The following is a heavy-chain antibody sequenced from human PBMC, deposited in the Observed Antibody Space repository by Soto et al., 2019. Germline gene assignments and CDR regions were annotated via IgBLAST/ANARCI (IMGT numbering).Heavy chain of an antibody. Sequence: EVQLLESGGGLVQPGGSLRLSCAASGFAFSNYAMNWVRQAPGKGLEWVSGITGSGSATFYADSVKGRLAISRDNSKNTLYLQMNSLRAEDTAVYFCAKEESITAALDYWGRGTLVTVSS. CDR2: ITGSGSAT. J-gene: IGHJ4*02. CDR3: AKEESITAALDY. V-gene: IGHV3-23*01. D-gene: IGHD6-13*01. CDR1: GFAFSNYA.